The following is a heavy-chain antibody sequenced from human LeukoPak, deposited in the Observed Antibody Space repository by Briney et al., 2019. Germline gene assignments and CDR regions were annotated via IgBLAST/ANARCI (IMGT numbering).Heavy chain of an antibody. CDR3: AKDLRLNGGFHAPYYFEY. CDR1: GFTFSSYS. J-gene: IGHJ4*02. D-gene: IGHD4-23*01. CDR2: IRYDGMYQ. Sequence: GGSLRLSCAASGFTFSSYSMHWVRQAPGQGLEWVAFIRYDGMYQHHGDFVKGRFTISRDSSKNMVFLQMNSLTLGDTAVYYCAKDLRLNGGFHAPYYFEYWGRGTLVTVSS. V-gene: IGHV3-30*02.